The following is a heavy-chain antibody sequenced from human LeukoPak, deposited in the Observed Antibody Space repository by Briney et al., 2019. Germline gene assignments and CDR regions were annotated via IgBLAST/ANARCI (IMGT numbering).Heavy chain of an antibody. J-gene: IGHJ4*02. CDR2: IYSGGST. Sequence: GGSLRLSCAASGFTVSRNYMSWVRQAPGKGLEWVSVIYSGGSTYYADSVKGRFTISRDNSKNTLYLQMNSLRAEDTAVYYCARAGGDYRHYYFDYWGQGTLVSVSS. CDR1: GFTVSRNY. D-gene: IGHD4-17*01. V-gene: IGHV3-53*01. CDR3: ARAGGDYRHYYFDY.